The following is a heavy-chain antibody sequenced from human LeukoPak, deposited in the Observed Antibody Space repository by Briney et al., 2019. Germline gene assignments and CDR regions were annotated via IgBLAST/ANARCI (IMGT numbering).Heavy chain of an antibody. CDR3: AKDSALSAASYYFDY. D-gene: IGHD6-13*01. CDR1: GFTFSSNG. Sequence: GGSLRLSCAASGFTFSSNGMHWVRQAPGKGLEWVAVVADDGRDKHHADSVKGRFTISRDNSKNTLHLQMNSLRAEDTAVYYCAKDSALSAASYYFDYWGQGTLVTVSS. J-gene: IGHJ4*02. V-gene: IGHV3-30*18. CDR2: VADDGRDK.